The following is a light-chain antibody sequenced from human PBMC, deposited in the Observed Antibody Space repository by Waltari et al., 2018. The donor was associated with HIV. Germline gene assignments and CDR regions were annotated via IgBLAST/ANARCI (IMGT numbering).Light chain of an antibody. Sequence: QYALTQPASVSGSPGQSITISCTGNSSEVGGYNYVPWYQPPPDKAPELIIYEVSKRPSGVSNRFSGANSGNPASLTISGLRAEDEADYYCSSYTSISTLVVFGGGTKLTVL. CDR2: EVS. CDR3: SSYTSISTLVV. V-gene: IGLV2-14*01. J-gene: IGLJ2*01. CDR1: SSEVGGYNY.